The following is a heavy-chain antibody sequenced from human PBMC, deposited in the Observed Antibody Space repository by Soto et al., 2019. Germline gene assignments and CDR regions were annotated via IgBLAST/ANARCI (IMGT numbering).Heavy chain of an antibody. D-gene: IGHD4-17*01. Sequence: QVQLVESGGGVVQPGRSLRLSCAASGFTFSSYGMHWVRQAPGKGLEWVAGIWYDGSNKYYADSVKGRFTISRDNSKNTLYLQMNSLRAEDTAVYYCARERLRSYFDYWGQGTLVTVSS. J-gene: IGHJ4*02. V-gene: IGHV3-33*01. CDR3: ARERLRSYFDY. CDR1: GFTFSSYG. CDR2: IWYDGSNK.